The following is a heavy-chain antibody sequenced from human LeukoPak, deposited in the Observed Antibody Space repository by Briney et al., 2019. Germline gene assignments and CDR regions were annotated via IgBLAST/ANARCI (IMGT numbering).Heavy chain of an antibody. CDR1: GFTFSSYG. J-gene: IGHJ6*03. D-gene: IGHD3-22*01. Sequence: GTLRLSCAASGFTFSSYGMSWVRQAPGKGLEWVSAISGRSGSTNYADSVKGRFTISRDNSKNTLYLQMNSLRAEDTAVYYCARDGIDSSSGISYYYYMAVWGKGTTVTISS. CDR3: ARDGIDSSSGISYYYYMAV. V-gene: IGHV3-23*01. CDR2: ISGRSGST.